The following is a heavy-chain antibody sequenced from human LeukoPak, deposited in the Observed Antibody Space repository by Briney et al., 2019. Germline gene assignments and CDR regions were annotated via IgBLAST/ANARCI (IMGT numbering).Heavy chain of an antibody. V-gene: IGHV3-49*04. D-gene: IGHD4-17*01. CDR3: TSGGYGDYESWYAFDI. Sequence: GGSLRLSCTASGFTFGDYAMSWVRQAPGKGLEWGGFIRSKAYGGTTEYAASVKGRFSSSRDDSKSIAYLQMNSLKTEDTAVYYCTSGGYGDYESWYAFDIWGQGTMVTVSS. CDR1: GFTFGDYA. CDR2: IRSKAYGGTT. J-gene: IGHJ3*02.